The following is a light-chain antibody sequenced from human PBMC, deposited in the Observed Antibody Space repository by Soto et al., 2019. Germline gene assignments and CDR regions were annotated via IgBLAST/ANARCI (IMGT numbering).Light chain of an antibody. CDR2: APS. J-gene: IGKJ3*01. Sequence: DIQMTQSPSSLSASVGDRVTITCRASQSISSYLNWYQQKPGKAPKLLIYAPSSLQSGVPSRFSGRGSGTDFTLTISSLQPEDFATYYCQQTYSTLTFGPGTKVDIK. CDR3: QQTYSTLT. CDR1: QSISSY. V-gene: IGKV1-39*01.